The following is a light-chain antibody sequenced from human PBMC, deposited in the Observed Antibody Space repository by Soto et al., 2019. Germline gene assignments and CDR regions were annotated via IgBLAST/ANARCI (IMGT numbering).Light chain of an antibody. CDR2: WAS. CDR1: QSVLYSSNNKNY. Sequence: DIVMTQSPDSLAVSLGERATINCKSSQSVLYSSNNKNYLAWYQQKPGQPPKLLIYWASTRESGVPDRLSGSGSGTDFTLTISSLQAEDVAVYYCQKYYSTPTFGPGTKVDIK. J-gene: IGKJ1*01. V-gene: IGKV4-1*01. CDR3: QKYYSTPT.